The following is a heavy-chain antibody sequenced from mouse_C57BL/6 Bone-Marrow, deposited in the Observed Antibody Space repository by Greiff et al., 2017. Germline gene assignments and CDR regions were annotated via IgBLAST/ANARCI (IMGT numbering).Heavy chain of an antibody. Sequence: EVKLVESGGGLVKPGGSLKLSCEASGFTFSDYGMHWVRQAPEQGLEWVAYISRGSRTIYYADTVKGRFTFSRDNAKNTLFLQMSSRSSEDTAMYYCARPGSYAMDYWGQGTSVTVSS. CDR1: GFTFSDYG. CDR2: ISRGSRTI. J-gene: IGHJ4*01. CDR3: ARPGSYAMDY. V-gene: IGHV5-17*01.